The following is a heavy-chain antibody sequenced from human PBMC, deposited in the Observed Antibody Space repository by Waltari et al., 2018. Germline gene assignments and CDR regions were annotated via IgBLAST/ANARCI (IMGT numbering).Heavy chain of an antibody. J-gene: IGHJ6*02. CDR3: AFHSGMVQDYYYYYGMDV. CDR2: IYSGGST. D-gene: IGHD3-10*01. CDR1: GFTVSSNY. V-gene: IGHV3-53*01. Sequence: EVQLVESGGGLIQPGGSLRLSCAASGFTVSSNYMSWVRQAPGQGLEWVSVIYSGGSTYYADSVKGRFTISRDNSKNTLYLQMNSLRAEDTAVYYCAFHSGMVQDYYYYYGMDVWGQGTTVTVSS.